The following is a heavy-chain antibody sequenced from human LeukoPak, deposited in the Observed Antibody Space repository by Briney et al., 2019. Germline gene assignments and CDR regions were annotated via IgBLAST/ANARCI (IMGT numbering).Heavy chain of an antibody. D-gene: IGHD3-22*01. Sequence: SETLSLTCTVSGGSISSYYWSWIRQPPGKGLEWIGYIYYSGSTNYNPSLKSRVTISVDTSKNQFSLKLSSVTAADTAVYYCARQAIAGWNWFDPWGQGTLVTVSS. CDR1: GGSISSYY. V-gene: IGHV4-59*08. J-gene: IGHJ5*02. CDR3: ARQAIAGWNWFDP. CDR2: IYYSGST.